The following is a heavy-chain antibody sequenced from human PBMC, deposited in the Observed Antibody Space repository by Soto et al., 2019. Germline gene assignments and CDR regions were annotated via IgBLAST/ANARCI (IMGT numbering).Heavy chain of an antibody. J-gene: IGHJ4*02. CDR2: MNPNSGNT. D-gene: IGHD2-21*01. CDR3: ARVVRLGVTPAGEGY. CDR1: GYTFISYD. V-gene: IGHV1-8*01. Sequence: QVQLVQSGAEVKKPGASVKVSCKASGYTFISYDINWVRQATGQGLEWMGWMNPNSGNTGYAQKFQGRVTMTRNTSISTAYMELSSLGSEDTAVYYCARVVRLGVTPAGEGYWGQGTPVTVSS.